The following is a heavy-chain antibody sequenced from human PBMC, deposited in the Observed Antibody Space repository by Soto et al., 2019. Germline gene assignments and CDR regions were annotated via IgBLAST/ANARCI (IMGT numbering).Heavy chain of an antibody. CDR3: ATGPTPAFAF. J-gene: IGHJ3*01. CDR1: GFTFSTYW. CDR2: IHGDGITT. V-gene: IGHV3-74*01. Sequence: PGGSLRLSCAASGFTFSTYWMHWVRQAPGKGLVWVSRIHGDGITTLYADSVTGRFTISRDNAKNTVFLQMNSRRAEDTAVYYCATGPTPAFAFWGRGTRVTVSS. D-gene: IGHD1-1*01.